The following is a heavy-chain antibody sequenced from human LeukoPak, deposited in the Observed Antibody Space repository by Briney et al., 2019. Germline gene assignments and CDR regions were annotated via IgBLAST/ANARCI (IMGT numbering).Heavy chain of an antibody. J-gene: IGHJ4*02. CDR2: IRGGGGRT. CDR3: AREAQGGYYPSFDY. Sequence: GGSLRLSCAASGFTFSSYAMSWVRQAPGKGLEWVSAIRGGGGRTYYADSVKGRFTISRDNSKNTLYLQMNSLRAEDTAVYYCAREAQGGYYPSFDYWGQGTLVTVSS. V-gene: IGHV3-23*01. D-gene: IGHD3-22*01. CDR1: GFTFSSYA.